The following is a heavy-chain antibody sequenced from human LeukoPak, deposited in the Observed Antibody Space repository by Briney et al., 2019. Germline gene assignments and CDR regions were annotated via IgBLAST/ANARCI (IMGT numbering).Heavy chain of an antibody. Sequence: GGSLRLSCAASGFTVSTHWMSWVRQAPGKGLEWVAKINPGGSVKYYVDSVRGRFTISRDDAKNSLYLQMNSLRAEDTAVYYCTRGDSSGWLFDPWGQGTLVTVSS. CDR2: INPGGSVK. D-gene: IGHD6-19*01. J-gene: IGHJ5*02. V-gene: IGHV3-7*01. CDR3: TRGDSSGWLFDP. CDR1: GFTVSTHW.